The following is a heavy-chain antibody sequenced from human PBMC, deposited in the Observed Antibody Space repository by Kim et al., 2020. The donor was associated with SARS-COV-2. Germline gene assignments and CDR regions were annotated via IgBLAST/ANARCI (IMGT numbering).Heavy chain of an antibody. V-gene: IGHV3-33*01. CDR3: ARDLGPRIVGATSPDY. CDR1: GFTFSSYG. CDR2: IWYDGSNK. Sequence: GGSLRLSCAASGFTFSSYGMHWVRQAPGKGLEWVAVIWYDGSNKYYADSVKGRFTISRDNSKNTLYLQMNSLRAEDTAVYYCARDLGPRIVGATSPDYWGQGTLVTVSS. J-gene: IGHJ4*02. D-gene: IGHD1-26*01.